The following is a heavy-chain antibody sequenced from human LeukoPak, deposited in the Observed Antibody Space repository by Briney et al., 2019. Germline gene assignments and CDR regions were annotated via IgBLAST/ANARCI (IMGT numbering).Heavy chain of an antibody. V-gene: IGHV1-69*13. CDR3: ARPRSSTSPQYYYFDY. Sequence: ASVKVSCKASGGTFSSYAISWVRQAPGQGLEWMGGIIPIFGTANYAQKFQGRVTITADESTSTAYMELSSLRSEDTAVYYCARPRSSTSPQYYYFDYWGQGTLVTASS. CDR1: GGTFSSYA. D-gene: IGHD2-2*01. CDR2: IIPIFGTA. J-gene: IGHJ4*02.